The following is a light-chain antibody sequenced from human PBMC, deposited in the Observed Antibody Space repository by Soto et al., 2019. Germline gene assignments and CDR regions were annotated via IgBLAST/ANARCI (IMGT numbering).Light chain of an antibody. CDR2: GAS. J-gene: IGKJ4*01. CDR1: QSVSSN. V-gene: IGKV3D-15*01. Sequence: EIVMTQSPATLSVSPGERATLSCRASQSVSSNLAWYQQKPGQAPRLLIFGASTRATGIPDRFRGSGSGTDFTLTISRLEPEDFAVYYCQQYNSWPLTFGGGTKVDIK. CDR3: QQYNSWPLT.